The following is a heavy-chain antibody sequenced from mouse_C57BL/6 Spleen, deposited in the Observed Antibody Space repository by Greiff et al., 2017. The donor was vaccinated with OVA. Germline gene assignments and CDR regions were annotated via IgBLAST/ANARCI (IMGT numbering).Heavy chain of an antibody. V-gene: IGHV5-9-1*02. CDR2: ISPGGDYI. D-gene: IGHD2-4*01. Sequence: EVKLVESGEGLVKPGGSLKLSCAASGFTFSSYAMSWVRQTPEKRLEWVAYISPGGDYISYADTVKGRSTISRDNARNTLYLQMSSLKSEDTAMYYCTRDRGYDYDPFAYWGQGTLVTVSA. J-gene: IGHJ3*01. CDR1: GFTFSSYA. CDR3: TRDRGYDYDPFAY.